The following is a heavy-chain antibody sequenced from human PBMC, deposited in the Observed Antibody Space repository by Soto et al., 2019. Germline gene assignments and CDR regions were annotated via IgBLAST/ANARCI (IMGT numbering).Heavy chain of an antibody. CDR1: GFTFSSYG. D-gene: IGHD3-10*01. J-gene: IGHJ6*02. CDR3: AREDLGTMFRGVIRYYYYGMDV. V-gene: IGHV3-33*01. Sequence: GGSLRLSCAASGFTFSSYGMHWVRQAPGKGLEWVAVIWYDGSNKYYADSVKGRFTISRDNSKNTLYLQMNSLRAEDTAVYYCAREDLGTMFRGVIRYYYYGMDVWGQGTTVTVSS. CDR2: IWYDGSNK.